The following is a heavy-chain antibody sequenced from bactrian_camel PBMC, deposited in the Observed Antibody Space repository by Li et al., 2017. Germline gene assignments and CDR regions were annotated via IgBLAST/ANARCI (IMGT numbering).Heavy chain of an antibody. CDR3: AAQGGIWYSCLMAAYSY. V-gene: IGHV3S53*01. D-gene: IGHD2*01. CDR1: GYSYSTGRRYC. CDR2: IDSDGST. J-gene: IGHJ4*01. Sequence: HVQLVESGGGSVQAGGSLRLSCAQSGYSYSTGRRYCLGWFRQAPGKEREGVATIDSDGSTSYADSVKGRFTISKDNAKNTLYLQMNSLKPEDTAMYYCAAQGGIWYSCLMAAYSYWGQGTQVTVS.